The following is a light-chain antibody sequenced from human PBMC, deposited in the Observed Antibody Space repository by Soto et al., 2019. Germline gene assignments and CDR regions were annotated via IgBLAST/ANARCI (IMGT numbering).Light chain of an antibody. CDR1: QSVTRSY. CDR2: GAS. Sequence: DIVLTQSPGTLSLSPGERATLSCRASQSVTRSYLAWYQQKPGQAPRLLIYGASRRATGIPDRFSGGGSGTDFTLTISRLEPEDFAVYYCQHYDSFIFTFGPGTKGDIK. V-gene: IGKV3-20*01. CDR3: QHYDSFIFT. J-gene: IGKJ3*01.